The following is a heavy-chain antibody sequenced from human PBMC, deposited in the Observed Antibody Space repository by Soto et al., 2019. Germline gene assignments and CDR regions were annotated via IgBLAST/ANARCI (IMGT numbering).Heavy chain of an antibody. CDR2: ISAYNGNT. V-gene: IGHV1-18*01. J-gene: IGHJ3*02. Sequence: GASVKVSCKASGYTFTSYGISWVRQAPGQGLEWMGWISAYNGNTNYAQKLQGRVTMTTDTSTSTAYMELRSLRSDDTAVYYCARDRPRPDYVWGSYRYTHAFDIWGHGTMVTVSS. D-gene: IGHD3-16*02. CDR3: ARDRPRPDYVWGSYRYTHAFDI. CDR1: GYTFTSYG.